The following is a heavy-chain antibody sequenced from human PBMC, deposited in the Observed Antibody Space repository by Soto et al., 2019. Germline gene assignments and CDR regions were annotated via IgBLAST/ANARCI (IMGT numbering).Heavy chain of an antibody. J-gene: IGHJ6*02. Sequence: GGSLRLSCSGSGFTFENYAMSWVRQAPGKGLEWVGFIRSKAYGGTTEYAASVKGRFTISRDDSKGIAYLQMNSLKTEDTAVYYCTRDLPELELRAPYYYYGMDVWGQGTTVTVSS. CDR3: TRDLPELELRAPYYYYGMDV. V-gene: IGHV3-49*04. D-gene: IGHD1-7*01. CDR1: GFTFENYA. CDR2: IRSKAYGGTT.